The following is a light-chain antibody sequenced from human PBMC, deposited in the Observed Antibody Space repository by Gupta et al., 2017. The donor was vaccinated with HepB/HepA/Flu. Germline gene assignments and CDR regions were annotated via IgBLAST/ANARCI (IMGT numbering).Light chain of an antibody. J-gene: IGKJ2*03. CDR1: HDITNS. Sequence: DVQLTQSPASLSASVGDRVTITCQANHDITNSLNWYQQKPGKAPKLLIHDSSNLASGAPSRFSGRGSGTEFTFTITSLQPEDIATYFCQQYYHLPRSFGQGTKLEV. V-gene: IGKV1-33*01. CDR3: QQYYHLPRS. CDR2: DSS.